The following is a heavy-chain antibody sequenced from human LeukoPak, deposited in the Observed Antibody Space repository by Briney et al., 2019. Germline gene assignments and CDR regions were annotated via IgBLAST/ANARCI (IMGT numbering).Heavy chain of an antibody. CDR2: ISYDGSNK. Sequence: PGRSLRLSCAASGFTFSSYAMHWVRQAPGKGLEWVAVISYDGSNKYYADSVKGRFTISRDNSKNTLYLQMNSLRAEDTAVYYCARVTGSSWRSGADYFDYWGQGTLVTVSS. CDR3: ARVTGSSWRSGADYFDY. V-gene: IGHV3-30*14. J-gene: IGHJ4*02. D-gene: IGHD6-13*01. CDR1: GFTFSSYA.